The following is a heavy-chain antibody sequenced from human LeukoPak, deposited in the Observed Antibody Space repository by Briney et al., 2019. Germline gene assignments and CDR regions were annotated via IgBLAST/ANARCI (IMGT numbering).Heavy chain of an antibody. Sequence: GSLRLSCAASGFTVSSNYMSWVRQAPGKGLEWVSVIYSGGSTYYADSVKGRFTVSRDNSKNTLYLQMNSLRAEDTAVYYCAKDLGSSSLFDYWGQGTLVTVSS. CDR1: GFTVSSNY. CDR2: IYSGGST. V-gene: IGHV3-53*01. CDR3: AKDLGSSSLFDY. D-gene: IGHD6-6*01. J-gene: IGHJ4*02.